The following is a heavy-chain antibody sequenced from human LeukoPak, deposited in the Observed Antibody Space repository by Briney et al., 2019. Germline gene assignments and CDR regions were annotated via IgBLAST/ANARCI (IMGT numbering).Heavy chain of an antibody. D-gene: IGHD5-18*01. CDR3: ARLGTKRGAFAAMVMCMDV. CDR1: GYSFTSYW. J-gene: IGHJ6*02. CDR2: IYPGDSDT. Sequence: GESLKISCKGSGYSFTSYWIGWVRQMPGKGLEWMGIIYPGDSDTRYSPSFQGQVTISADKSISTAYLQWSSLKASDTAMYYCARLGTKRGAFAAMVMCMDVWGQGNTVTVSS. V-gene: IGHV5-51*01.